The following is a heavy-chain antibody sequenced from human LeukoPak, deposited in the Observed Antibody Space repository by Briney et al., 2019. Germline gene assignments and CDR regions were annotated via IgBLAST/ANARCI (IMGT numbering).Heavy chain of an antibody. CDR1: GGTFSSYA. CDR3: ARGRGDYYYYGMDV. V-gene: IGHV1-69*13. J-gene: IGHJ6*02. D-gene: IGHD3-10*01. CDR2: IIPIFGTA. Sequence: ASVKVSCKASGGTFSSYAISWVRQAPGQGLEWMGGIIPIFGTANYAQKFQGRVTFTADESTSTAYMELSSLRSEDTAVYYCARGRGDYYYYGMDVWGQGTTVTVSS.